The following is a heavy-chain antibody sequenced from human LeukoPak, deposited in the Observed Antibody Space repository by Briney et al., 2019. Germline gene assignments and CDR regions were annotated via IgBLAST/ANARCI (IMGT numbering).Heavy chain of an antibody. J-gene: IGHJ4*02. V-gene: IGHV4-34*09. D-gene: IGHD3-10*01. Sequence: SETLSLTCAVYGGSFSGYYWSWIRQPPGKGLEWIGYIYYSRSTYYNPSLKSRVTISVDTSKNQFSLKLSSVTAADTAVYYCARVGYYGSGSYYGPPLDYWGQGTLVTVSS. CDR1: GGSFSGYY. CDR2: IYYSRST. CDR3: ARVGYYGSGSYYGPPLDY.